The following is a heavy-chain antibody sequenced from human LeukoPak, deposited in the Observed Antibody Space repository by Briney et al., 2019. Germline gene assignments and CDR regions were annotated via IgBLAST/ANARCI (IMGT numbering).Heavy chain of an antibody. CDR3: ARDRIVGVERPVDV. J-gene: IGHJ6*02. CDR2: IYYGGST. V-gene: IGHV4-39*02. CDR1: GGSISSSSCH. Sequence: PSETLSLTCTVSGGSISSSSCHWGWIRQSPGQGLVWIGNIYYGGSTYYNPSLQSRVTISVDTSKNQFSLKLGSVTAADTAVYYCARDRIVGVERPVDVWGQGTTVTVSS. D-gene: IGHD1-26*01.